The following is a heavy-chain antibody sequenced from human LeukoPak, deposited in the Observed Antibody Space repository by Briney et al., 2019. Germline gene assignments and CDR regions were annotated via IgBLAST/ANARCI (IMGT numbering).Heavy chain of an antibody. V-gene: IGHV4-59*08. CDR1: GGSMSGYY. D-gene: IGHD1-1*01. J-gene: IGHJ4*02. CDR3: ARRTYNWNEYFFDH. CDR2: IYYSGST. Sequence: PSETLSLTCTISGGSMSGYYWSWIRQSPGKGLEWIGYIYYSGSTNYNPSLKSRVTISVDTSKNQFSLKLSSGTAADTAVYYCARRTYNWNEYFFDHWGQGTLVTVSS.